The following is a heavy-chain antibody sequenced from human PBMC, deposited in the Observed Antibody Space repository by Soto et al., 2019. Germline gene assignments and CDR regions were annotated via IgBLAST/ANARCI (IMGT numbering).Heavy chain of an antibody. Sequence: SETLSLTCAVSGGSISSSNWWSWVRQPPGKGLEWIGEIYHSGSTNYNPSLKSRVTISVDTSKNQFSLKLTSVTAADTAVYYCARVRGNQLLGWFDPWGQGTLVT. D-gene: IGHD2-2*01. CDR2: IYHSGST. J-gene: IGHJ5*02. V-gene: IGHV4-4*02. CDR3: ARVRGNQLLGWFDP. CDR1: GGSISSSNW.